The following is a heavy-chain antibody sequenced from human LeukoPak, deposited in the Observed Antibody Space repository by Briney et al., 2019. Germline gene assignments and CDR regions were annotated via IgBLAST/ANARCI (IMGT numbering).Heavy chain of an antibody. Sequence: PGGSLKLSCSASGFTFSSYAMHWVRQAPGKGLEYVSAISSNGGSTYYADSVKGRFTISRDNSKNTLYLQMSSLRAEDTAVYYCAKPTYYYGSGSYFDYWGQGTLVTVSS. D-gene: IGHD3-10*01. CDR2: ISSNGGST. J-gene: IGHJ4*02. CDR3: AKPTYYYGSGSYFDY. CDR1: GFTFSSYA. V-gene: IGHV3-64D*06.